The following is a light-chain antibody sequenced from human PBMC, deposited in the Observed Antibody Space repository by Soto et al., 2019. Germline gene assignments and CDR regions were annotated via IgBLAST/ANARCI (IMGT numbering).Light chain of an antibody. V-gene: IGLV1-44*01. CDR2: SDN. J-gene: IGLJ2*01. CDR3: AAWDDSLNGL. CDR1: SSNIGSYT. Sequence: QTVVTQPPSASGTPRQRVTISCSGSSSNIGSYTVNWYQQLPGTAPKLLIYSDNQRPSGVPDRFSGSKSGTSASLAISGLQSEDEADYYCAAWDDSLNGLFGGGTKLTVL.